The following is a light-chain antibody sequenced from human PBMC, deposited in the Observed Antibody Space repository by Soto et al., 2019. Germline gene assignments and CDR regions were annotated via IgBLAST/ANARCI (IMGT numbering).Light chain of an antibody. V-gene: IGKV3-20*01. Sequence: ENVLTQSPGTLSLSPGESATLSCRASQTVRNNYLAWYQQKPGQAPRLLIYGASSRATGIPDRFSGSGSGTDFTLTISKLEPEDFAVYYCQQYGSSPWTFGQGTKVEIK. CDR3: QQYGSSPWT. J-gene: IGKJ1*01. CDR2: GAS. CDR1: QTVRNNY.